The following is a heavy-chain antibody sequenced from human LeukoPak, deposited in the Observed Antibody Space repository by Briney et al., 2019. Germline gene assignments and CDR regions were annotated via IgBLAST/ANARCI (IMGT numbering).Heavy chain of an antibody. CDR1: GYRFTSYW. V-gene: IGHV5-51*01. D-gene: IGHD3-22*01. CDR2: IYPGDSDT. CDR3: ARHVGGYYSAVDY. Sequence: GGSLQISCQGSGYRFTSYWIGWVRQLPGKGLEWMGIIYPGDSDTRYSPSFQGQVTISADKSISTAYLQWSSLKASDTAMYYCARHVGGYYSAVDYWGQGTLVTVSS. J-gene: IGHJ4*02.